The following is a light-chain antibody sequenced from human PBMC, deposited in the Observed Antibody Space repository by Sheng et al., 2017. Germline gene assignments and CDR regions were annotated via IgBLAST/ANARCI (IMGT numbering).Light chain of an antibody. CDR1: QSISSY. CDR2: AAS. J-gene: IGKJ2*01. V-gene: IGKV1-39*01. CDR3: QQSYSTPYGYT. Sequence: DIQMTQSPSSLSASVGDIVTITCRASQSISSYLNWYQQKPGKAPKLLIYAASSLQSGVPSRFSGSGSGTDFTLTISSLQPEDFATYYCQQSYSTPYGYTFGQGTKLEIK.